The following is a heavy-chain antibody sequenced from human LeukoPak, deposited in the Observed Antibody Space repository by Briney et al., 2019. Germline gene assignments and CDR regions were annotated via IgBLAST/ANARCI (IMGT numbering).Heavy chain of an antibody. V-gene: IGHV4-31*03. D-gene: IGHD2-8*02. J-gene: IGHJ4*02. CDR2: IYYGGST. CDR3: ARDLVMDY. CDR1: GGSISSDGYY. Sequence: SQTLSLTCTVSGGSISSDGYYWSWIRQHPGEGLEWLVYIYYGGSTYYNPSLKSRVTISVNTSKNQFSLKLSSVTAADTAVYYCARDLVMDYWGQGTLVTVSS.